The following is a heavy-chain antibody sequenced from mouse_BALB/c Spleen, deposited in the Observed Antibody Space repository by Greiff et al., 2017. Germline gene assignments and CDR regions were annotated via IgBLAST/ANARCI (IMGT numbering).Heavy chain of an antibody. Sequence: VQLQQSGAELVKPGASVKLSCTASGFNVKDTYMHWVKQRPEQGLEWIGRIDPANGNTKYDPKFQGKATITADTSSNTAYLQLSSLTSEDTAVYYCARTQYYAMDYWGQGTSVTVSS. J-gene: IGHJ4*01. V-gene: IGHV14-3*02. CDR2: IDPANGNT. CDR1: GFNVKDTY. CDR3: ARTQYYAMDY.